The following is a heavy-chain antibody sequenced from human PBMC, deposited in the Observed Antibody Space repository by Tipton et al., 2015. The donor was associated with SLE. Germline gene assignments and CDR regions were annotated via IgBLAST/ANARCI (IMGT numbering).Heavy chain of an antibody. V-gene: IGHV1-18*01. CDR3: ARDSSAGYYVYAFDI. CDR2: VSAYSGNT. Sequence: QSGPEVKKPGASVKVSCKASGYTFASYGISWLRQAPGQGLEWLGWVSAYSGNTNYAQKLQDRVTMTTDTSTSTAYMELRSLISDDTAVYYCARDSSAGYYVYAFDIWGQGTIVTVSS. CDR1: GYTFASYG. J-gene: IGHJ3*02. D-gene: IGHD3-10*02.